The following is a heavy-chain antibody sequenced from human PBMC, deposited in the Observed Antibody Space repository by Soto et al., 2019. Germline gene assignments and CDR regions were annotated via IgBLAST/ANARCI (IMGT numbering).Heavy chain of an antibody. Sequence: QLQLQESGPGLVKPSETLSLTCTVSGGSISSSSYYWGWIRQPPGKGLEWIGSIYYSGSTYYNPSLKSRVSISVEASKHQFSLKLSAVTAADTDVYYCARHRTSYYYDSRGPRGAFDIWGQGTMVTVSS. V-gene: IGHV4-39*01. CDR3: ARHRTSYYYDSRGPRGAFDI. J-gene: IGHJ3*02. CDR2: IYYSGST. CDR1: GGSISSSSYY. D-gene: IGHD3-22*01.